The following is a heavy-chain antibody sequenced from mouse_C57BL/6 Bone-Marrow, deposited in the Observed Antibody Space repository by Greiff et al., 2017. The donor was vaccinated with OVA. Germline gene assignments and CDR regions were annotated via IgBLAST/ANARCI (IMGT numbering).Heavy chain of an antibody. D-gene: IGHD1-1*02. Sequence: VQLQQSGAELVRPGASVKLSCTASGFTFTDYYMHWVKQRPEKGLEWIGYINPGNGGTDYTSKFQGKATITADTSSNTAYLQLRSLTSEDTAVYYGTTREKRYDYEFAYWGQGTLVTVSA. CDR3: TTREKRYDYEFAY. J-gene: IGHJ3*01. V-gene: IGHV14-4*01. CDR2: INPGNGGT. CDR1: GFTFTDYY.